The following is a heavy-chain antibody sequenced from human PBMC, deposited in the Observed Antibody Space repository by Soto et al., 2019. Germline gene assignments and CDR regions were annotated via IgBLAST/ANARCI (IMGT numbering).Heavy chain of an antibody. CDR2: IKADGTEK. D-gene: IGHD5-12*01. CDR3: VTAVRGYNANGDL. J-gene: IGHJ6*02. CDR1: GFTFSSYW. Sequence: PGGSLRLSCVGSGFTFSSYWMGWVRQTPGKGLEWVAAIKADGTEKYYVDPVKGRFTFSRDNAKTSVYLEMNSLRAEDTAVYYCVTAVRGYNANGDLWGQGTTVTVSS. V-gene: IGHV3-7*03.